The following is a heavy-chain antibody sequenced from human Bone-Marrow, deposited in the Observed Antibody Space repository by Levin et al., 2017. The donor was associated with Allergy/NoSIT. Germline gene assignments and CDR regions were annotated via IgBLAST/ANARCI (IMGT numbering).Heavy chain of an antibody. J-gene: IGHJ4*02. CDR3: ARGGRGTIDY. Sequence: SETLSLTCTVSGGSISSYYWSWIRQPPGKGLEWIGYIYYSGSTNYNPSLKSRVTISVDTSKNQFSLKLSSVTAADTAVYYCARGGRGTIDYWGQGTLVTVSS. V-gene: IGHV4-59*01. D-gene: IGHD3/OR15-3a*01. CDR2: IYYSGST. CDR1: GGSISSYY.